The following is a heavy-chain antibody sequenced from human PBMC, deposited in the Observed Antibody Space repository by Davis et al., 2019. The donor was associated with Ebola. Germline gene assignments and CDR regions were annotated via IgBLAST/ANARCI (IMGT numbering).Heavy chain of an antibody. J-gene: IGHJ6*02. D-gene: IGHD6-19*01. CDR1: GYSFTSYW. V-gene: IGHV5-51*01. CDR3: ARGAAGHFYYYYGMDV. Sequence: GGFLRLSCKGSGYSFTSYWIGWVRQMPGKGLEWMGIIYPGDSDTRYSPSFQGQVTISADKSISTAYLQWSSLKASDTAMYYCARGAAGHFYYYYGMDVWGQGTTVTVSS. CDR2: IYPGDSDT.